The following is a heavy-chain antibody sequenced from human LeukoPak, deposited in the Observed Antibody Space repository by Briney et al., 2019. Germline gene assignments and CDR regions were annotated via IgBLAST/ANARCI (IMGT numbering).Heavy chain of an antibody. Sequence: GGSPRLSCAASGFNFRSYWMHWVRQAPRRRLVRVSRIDSDDTGTYADSVKGRFTISRDNANKMLYLQMNSLRADDTAIYYCTKAARTCHSSGCWKPSDYWGQGALVTVSS. D-gene: IGHD3-22*01. CDR1: GFNFRSYW. CDR2: IDSDDTGT. J-gene: IGHJ4*02. V-gene: IGHV3-74*01. CDR3: TKAARTCHSSGCWKPSDY.